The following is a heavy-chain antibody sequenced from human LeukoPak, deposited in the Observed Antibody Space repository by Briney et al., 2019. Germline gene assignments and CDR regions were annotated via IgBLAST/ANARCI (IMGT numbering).Heavy chain of an antibody. V-gene: IGHV4-59*01. CDR3: ARSSSSGDFDY. J-gene: IGHJ4*02. CDR1: GGSISSYY. CDR2: IYYSGSA. D-gene: IGHD6-13*01. Sequence: PSETLCLTCTASGGSISSYYWSWIRQPPGKGLEWIGDIYYSGSANYNPSLKSRVTISVDTSKNQFSLKLRSVTAAATAVYYCARSSSSGDFDYWGQGTLVTVSS.